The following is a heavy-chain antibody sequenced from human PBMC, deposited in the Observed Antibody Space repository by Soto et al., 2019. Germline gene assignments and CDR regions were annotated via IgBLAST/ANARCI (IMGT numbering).Heavy chain of an antibody. V-gene: IGHV1-8*01. CDR2: MSPNSGNT. Sequence: ASVKVSCKASGYTFTTYDINWVRQATGQGLEWMGWMSPNSGNTGYAQKFQGRVTMTRDTSISTAYMELSSLRSDDTAVYYCARTWDTSGYYYGMDVWGQGTTVTVSS. CDR3: ARTWDTSGYYYGMDV. D-gene: IGHD1-26*01. J-gene: IGHJ6*02. CDR1: GYTFTTYD.